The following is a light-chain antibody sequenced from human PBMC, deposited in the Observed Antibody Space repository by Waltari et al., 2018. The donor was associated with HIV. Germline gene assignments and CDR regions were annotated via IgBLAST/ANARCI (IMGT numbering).Light chain of an antibody. CDR3: CSYAHNDPWV. Sequence: QSALTQPASVSGSPGQSITISCTGTRSDVGSYNLVSWYHHHPGKAPKLIISEVSKRPSGVSNRFSGSKSGTTASLTISGLQAEDEADYHCCSYAHNDPWVFGGGTRLTVL. V-gene: IGLV2-23*02. J-gene: IGLJ3*02. CDR1: RSDVGSYNL. CDR2: EVS.